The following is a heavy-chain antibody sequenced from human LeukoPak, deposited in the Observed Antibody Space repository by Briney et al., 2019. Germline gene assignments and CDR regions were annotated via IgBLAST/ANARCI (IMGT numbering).Heavy chain of an antibody. D-gene: IGHD3-3*01. V-gene: IGHV4-39*01. CDR1: GGSISSSSYY. J-gene: IGHJ4*02. CDR2: IYYSGST. CDR3: ARHSWHYDFWSGYPATNIDY. Sequence: TPSETLSLTCTASGGSISSSSYYWGWIRQPPGKGLEWIGSIYYSGSTYYNPSLKSRVTISVDTSKNQFSLKLSSVTAADTAVYYCARHSWHYDFWSGYPATNIDYWGQGTLVTVSS.